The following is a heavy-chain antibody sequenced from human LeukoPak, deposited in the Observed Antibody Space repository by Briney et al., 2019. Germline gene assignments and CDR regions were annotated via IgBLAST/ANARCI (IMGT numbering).Heavy chain of an antibody. CDR1: GYSISSGYY. D-gene: IGHD5-18*01. J-gene: IGHJ4*02. CDR3: ARHHGGYSYGYLDY. Sequence: SETLSLTCVVSGYSISSGYYWGWIRQPPGKGLEWIGSIYHSGSTYYNPSLKSRVTISVDTSKNQFSLKLSSVTAADTAVYYCARHHGGYSYGYLDYWGQGTLVTVSS. CDR2: IYHSGST. V-gene: IGHV4-38-2*01.